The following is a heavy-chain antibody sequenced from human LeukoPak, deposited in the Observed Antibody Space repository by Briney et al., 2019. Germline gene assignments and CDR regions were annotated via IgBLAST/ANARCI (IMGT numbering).Heavy chain of an antibody. CDR3: AKAFGVVPAVRMKQQLDTGDLYFDY. V-gene: IGHV3-48*03. CDR2: ISSSGSTI. D-gene: IGHD2-2*01. CDR1: GFTFSSYE. J-gene: IGHJ4*02. Sequence: PGGSLRLSCAASGFTFSSYEMNWVRQAPGKGLEWVSYISSSGSTIYYADSVKGRFTISRDNAKNSLYLQMNSLRAEDTAVYYCAKAFGVVPAVRMKQQLDTGDLYFDYWGQGTLVTVSS.